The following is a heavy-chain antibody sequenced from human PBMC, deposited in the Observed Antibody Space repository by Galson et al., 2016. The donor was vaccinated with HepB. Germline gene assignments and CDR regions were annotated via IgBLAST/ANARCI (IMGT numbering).Heavy chain of an antibody. D-gene: IGHD3-3*01. J-gene: IGHJ4*02. CDR2: IYHSGST. Sequence: SETLSLTCAVSGGSISSSNWWSWVRQPPGQGLEWIGEIYHSGSTNYNPSRKSRVTISVDKSKNQFSLKLSSVTAADTAVYYCARAYYEFWSGYYARWGQGTLVTVSS. CDR3: ARAYYEFWSGYYAR. CDR1: GGSISSSNW. V-gene: IGHV4-4*02.